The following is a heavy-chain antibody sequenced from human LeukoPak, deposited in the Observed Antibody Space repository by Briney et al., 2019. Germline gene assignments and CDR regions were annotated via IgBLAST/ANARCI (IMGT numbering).Heavy chain of an antibody. D-gene: IGHD6-6*01. CDR1: GGSFSGYY. J-gene: IGHJ4*02. CDR3: ASSPSQLVPFDY. CDR2: INDSGST. V-gene: IGHV4-34*01. Sequence: TSETLSLACAVYGGSFSGYYWSWVRQTPGKGLEWIGEINDSGSTHNNPSLESRVTISVDTSNNQFSLGLSSVTAADTAVYYCASSPSQLVPFDYWGQGILVTVSS.